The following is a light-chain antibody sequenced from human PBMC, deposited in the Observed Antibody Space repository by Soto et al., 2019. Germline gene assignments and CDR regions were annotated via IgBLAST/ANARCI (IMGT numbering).Light chain of an antibody. J-gene: IGKJ1*01. V-gene: IGKV3-15*01. CDR1: QGIGAT. CDR2: DTS. CDR3: QQYNTSSGT. Sequence: EVVMRQSPATLSVSPGEGATLSCRASQGIGATLAWYQHKPGQAPRLLIYDTSTRATGVPSTFSGSGSGTEFTLTISRLQPDDFATYYCQQYNTSSGTFGQGTKVDIK.